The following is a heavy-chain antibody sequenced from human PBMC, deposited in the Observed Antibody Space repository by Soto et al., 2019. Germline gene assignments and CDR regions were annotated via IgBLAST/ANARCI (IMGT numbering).Heavy chain of an antibody. CDR2: IYSGGST. CDR1: GFTVSSNY. D-gene: IGHD6-13*01. CDR3: ASSAAVYAFDI. Sequence: PGGSLRLSCAASGFTVSSNYMSWVRQAPGKGLEWVSVIYSGGSTYYADSVKGRFTISRDNSKNTLYLQMNSLRAEDTAVYYCASSAAVYAFDIWGQGTMVTVSS. V-gene: IGHV3-66*01. J-gene: IGHJ3*02.